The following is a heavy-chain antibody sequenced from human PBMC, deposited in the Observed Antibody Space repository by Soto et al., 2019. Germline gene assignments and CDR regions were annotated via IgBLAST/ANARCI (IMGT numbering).Heavy chain of an antibody. D-gene: IGHD2-15*01. CDR2: ISYDGSNK. CDR1: GFTFSNYA. J-gene: IGHJ6*02. Sequence: GGSLRLSCAASGFTFSNYAISWVRQAPGKGLEWVAVISYDGSNKYYADSVKGRFTISRDNSKNTLYLQMNSLRAEDTAVYFCARGSVVASHYYYGMDVWGQGTTVTVSS. V-gene: IGHV3-30-3*01. CDR3: ARGSVVASHYYYGMDV.